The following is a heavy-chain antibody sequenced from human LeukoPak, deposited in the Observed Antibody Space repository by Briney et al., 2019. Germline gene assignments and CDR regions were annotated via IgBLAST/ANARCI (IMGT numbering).Heavy chain of an antibody. V-gene: IGHV3-30*04. Sequence: GGSLRLSCAASGFTFSSYAMHWVRQAPGKGLQWVTVISYDGFDKYYADSVKGRFTISRDNSKNTLYLQMNSLRAEDTAVYYCARSGFCAGGSCGYFDYWGQGTLVTVSS. CDR3: ARSGFCAGGSCGYFDY. J-gene: IGHJ4*02. D-gene: IGHD2-15*01. CDR2: ISYDGFDK. CDR1: GFTFSSYA.